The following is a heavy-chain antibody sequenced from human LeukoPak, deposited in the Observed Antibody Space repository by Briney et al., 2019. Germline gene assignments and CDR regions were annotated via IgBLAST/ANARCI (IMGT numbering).Heavy chain of an antibody. J-gene: IGHJ3*02. Sequence: GESLKISCKASGYSFTSYWIAWVRQMPGKGLEWMGVIYPGDSDTRYSPSFQGHVAILADKSISTAYLPWSSLKASDTAIYYCSREGHALSGYWDDGFEIWGQGKMVTVSS. D-gene: IGHD3-9*01. CDR3: SREGHALSGYWDDGFEI. V-gene: IGHV5-51*01. CDR2: IYPGDSDT. CDR1: GYSFTSYW.